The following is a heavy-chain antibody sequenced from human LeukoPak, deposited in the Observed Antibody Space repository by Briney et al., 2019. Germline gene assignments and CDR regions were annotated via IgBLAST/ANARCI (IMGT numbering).Heavy chain of an antibody. V-gene: IGHV4-4*02. CDR1: GGSISSSNW. D-gene: IGHD6-19*01. Sequence: SETLSLTCAVSGGSISSSNWWSWVRQPPGKGLEWIGEIYHSGSTNYNPSLKSRVTISVDKSKNQFSLKLSSVTTADTAVYYCARVGYSSGCLDYWGQGTLVTVSS. CDR3: ARVGYSSGCLDY. CDR2: IYHSGST. J-gene: IGHJ4*02.